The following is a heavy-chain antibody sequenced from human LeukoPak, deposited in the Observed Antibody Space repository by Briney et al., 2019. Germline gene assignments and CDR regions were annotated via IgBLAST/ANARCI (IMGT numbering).Heavy chain of an antibody. Sequence: KSSETLSLTCTVSGGSISSSSYYWGWIRQPPGKGLEWIGSIYYSGSTYYNPSLKSRVTISVDTSKNQFSLKLSSVTAADTAVYYCARVPRYSSSWYAGGNYFDYWGQGTLVTVSS. D-gene: IGHD6-13*01. V-gene: IGHV4-39*01. CDR3: ARVPRYSSSWYAGGNYFDY. CDR1: GGSISSSSYY. CDR2: IYYSGST. J-gene: IGHJ4*02.